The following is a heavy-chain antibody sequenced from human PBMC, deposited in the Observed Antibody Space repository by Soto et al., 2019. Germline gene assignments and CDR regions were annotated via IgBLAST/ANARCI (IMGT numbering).Heavy chain of an antibody. D-gene: IGHD2-15*01. Sequence: EVQLLESGGGLVQPGGSLRLSCAASGFTFSNYAMSWVRQAPGKGLEWVSAISGSGGSTYYADSVKGRFTMSRDNSKSTLYLQINSLRAEDTAVYYCAKVPGGDCTGGRCSIDYWGQGTLVTVSS. CDR3: AKVPGGDCTGGRCSIDY. V-gene: IGHV3-23*01. CDR2: ISGSGGST. J-gene: IGHJ4*02. CDR1: GFTFSNYA.